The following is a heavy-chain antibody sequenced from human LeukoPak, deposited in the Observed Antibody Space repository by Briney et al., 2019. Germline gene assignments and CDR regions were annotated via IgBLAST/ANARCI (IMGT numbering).Heavy chain of an antibody. CDR1: GYTFTGYY. CDR2: INPNSGGT. CDR3: AREVSPKYYDFWSGYYRGGLLYYFDY. D-gene: IGHD3-3*01. Sequence: ASVKVSCKASGYTFTGYYMHWVRQAPGQGLEWMGWINPNSGGTNYAQKFQGRVTMTRDTSISTAYMELSRLRSDDTAVYYCAREVSPKYYDFWSGYYRGGLLYYFDYWGQGTLVTVSS. J-gene: IGHJ4*02. V-gene: IGHV1-2*02.